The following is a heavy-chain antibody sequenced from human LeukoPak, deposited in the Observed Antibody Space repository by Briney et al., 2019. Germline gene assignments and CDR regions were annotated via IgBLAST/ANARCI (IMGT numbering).Heavy chain of an antibody. J-gene: IGHJ4*02. CDR3: ARRKNLVGATDY. CDR2: IYYSGST. Sequence: SETLSLTCTVSGGSISSSSYYWGWIRQPPGKGLEWIGSIYYSGSTYYNPSLKSRVTISVDTSKNQFSLKLSSVTAADTAVYYCARRKNLVGATDYWSQGSLVTVSS. CDR1: GGSISSSSYY. D-gene: IGHD1-26*01. V-gene: IGHV4-39*01.